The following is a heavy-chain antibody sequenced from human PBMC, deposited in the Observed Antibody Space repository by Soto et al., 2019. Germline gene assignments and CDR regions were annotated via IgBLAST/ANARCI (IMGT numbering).Heavy chain of an antibody. V-gene: IGHV1-3*01. J-gene: IGHJ4*02. D-gene: IGHD1-26*01. CDR2: INAGNGNT. Sequence: ASVKVSCKASGYTFTSYAMHWVRQAPGQRLEWMGRINAGNGNTKYSQKFQGRVTITRDTSASTAYMELSSLRSEDTAVYYCARKRPRSVGATSFDYWGQGTLVTVSS. CDR3: ARKRPRSVGATSFDY. CDR1: GYTFTSYA.